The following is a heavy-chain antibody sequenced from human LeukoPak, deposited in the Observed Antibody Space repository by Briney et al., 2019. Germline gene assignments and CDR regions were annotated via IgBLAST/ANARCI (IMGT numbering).Heavy chain of an antibody. CDR2: ISSNGGST. CDR3: ARVSGDYAKNVDY. D-gene: IGHD2-21*02. V-gene: IGHV3-64*01. CDR1: GFTFSSYA. Sequence: GGSLRLSCAASGFTFSSYAMHWVRQAPGKGLEYVSAISSNGGSTYYANSVKGRLTISRDNSKNTLYLQMGSLRAEDMAVYYCARVSGDYAKNVDYWGQGTLVTVSS. J-gene: IGHJ4*02.